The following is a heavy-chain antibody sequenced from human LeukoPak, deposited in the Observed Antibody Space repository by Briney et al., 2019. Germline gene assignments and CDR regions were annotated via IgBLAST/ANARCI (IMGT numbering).Heavy chain of an antibody. D-gene: IGHD6-19*01. Sequence: GASVKLSCKASGFGFSSYGINWVRQAPGQRLEWMGWISVYTGHTKYLQKLRGRVTMTTDTSTNTAYMELRSLTSDDTAVYYCARGPGIDVAGVFDYWGQGSLVTVSP. CDR1: GFGFSSYG. CDR2: ISVYTGHT. V-gene: IGHV1-18*04. CDR3: ARGPGIDVAGVFDY. J-gene: IGHJ4*02.